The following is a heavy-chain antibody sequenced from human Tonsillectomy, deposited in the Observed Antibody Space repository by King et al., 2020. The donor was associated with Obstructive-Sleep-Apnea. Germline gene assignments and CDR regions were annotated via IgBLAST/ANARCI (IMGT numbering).Heavy chain of an antibody. CDR3: ARAYYYDSSGYYLRNYFDY. D-gene: IGHD3-22*01. V-gene: IGHV3-48*01. Sequence: VQLVESGGGLVQPGGSLRLSCAASGFTFSFYSMNWVRQAPGKGLEWGSDISSSSSTLYYADSVEGRFTISRDNAKNSLYLQMNSLRAEDTAVYYCARAYYYDSSGYYLRNYFDYWGQGTLVTVSS. J-gene: IGHJ4*02. CDR2: ISSSSSTL. CDR1: GFTFSFYS.